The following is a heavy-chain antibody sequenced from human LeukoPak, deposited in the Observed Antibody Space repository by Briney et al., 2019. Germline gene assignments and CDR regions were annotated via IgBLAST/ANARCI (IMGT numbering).Heavy chain of an antibody. CDR1: GGSISSYY. CDR2: IYTSGST. J-gene: IGHJ4*02. CDR3: ARAYCSGGSCYSGFDY. D-gene: IGHD2-15*01. Sequence: PSETLSLTCTVSGGSISSYYWSWIRQPAEKGLEWIGRIYTSGSTNYDPSLKSRVTMSVDTPKNQFSLKLSSVTAADTAVYYCARAYCSGGSCYSGFDYWGQGTLVTVSS. V-gene: IGHV4-4*07.